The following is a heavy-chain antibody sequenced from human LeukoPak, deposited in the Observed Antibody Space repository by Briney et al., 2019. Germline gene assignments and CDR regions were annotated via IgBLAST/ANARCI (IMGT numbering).Heavy chain of an antibody. J-gene: IGHJ5*02. V-gene: IGHV1-24*01. CDR2: FDPEDGET. D-gene: IGHD3-22*01. CDR3: ATVQANYYDSSGYCDWFDP. Sequence: GASVTVSCTVSGYTLTELSMHWVRPAPGKGLEWMGGFDPEDGETIYAQKFQGRVTMTEDTSTDTAYMELSSLRSEDTAVYYCATVQANYYDSSGYCDWFDPWGQGTLVTVSS. CDR1: GYTLTELS.